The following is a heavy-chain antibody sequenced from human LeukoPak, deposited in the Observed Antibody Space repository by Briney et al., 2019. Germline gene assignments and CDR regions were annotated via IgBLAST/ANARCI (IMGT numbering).Heavy chain of an antibody. Sequence: GGSLRLSCVASGFTFSSHTMTWIRQAPGKRLEWISFISSDSATMYYADSVKGRFTISRDNAKNSLYLQMNSLRPEDTAVYYCTRDQVATNRPLLFDYWGQGSLVTVSS. V-gene: IGHV3-48*04. J-gene: IGHJ4*02. CDR2: ISSDSATM. D-gene: IGHD5-24*01. CDR3: TRDQVATNRPLLFDY. CDR1: GFTFSSHT.